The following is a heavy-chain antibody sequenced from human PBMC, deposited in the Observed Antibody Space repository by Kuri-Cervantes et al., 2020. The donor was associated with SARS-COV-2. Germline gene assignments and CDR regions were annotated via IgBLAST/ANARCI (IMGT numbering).Heavy chain of an antibody. CDR1: GFLFSASD. Sequence: GESLKISCEVSGFLFSASDIHWVRQASGKGLEWVGRVRSKANNYAKAYAASVKGRFTISRDDSKIMAYLQMNSLKTEDTAVYYCTTLIDYWGQGALVTVSS. J-gene: IGHJ4*02. V-gene: IGHV3-73*01. CDR3: TTLIDY. CDR2: VRSKANNYAK.